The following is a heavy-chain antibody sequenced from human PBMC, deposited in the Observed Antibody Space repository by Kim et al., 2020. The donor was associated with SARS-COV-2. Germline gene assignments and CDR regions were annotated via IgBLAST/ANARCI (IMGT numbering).Heavy chain of an antibody. CDR3: ASEAGLVGATTRIDY. Sequence: ASVKVSCKASGYTFTGYYMHWVRQAPGQGLEWMGRINPNSGGTNYAQKFQGRVTMTRDTSISTAYMELSRLRSDDTAVYYCASEAGLVGATTRIDYWGQGTLVTVSS. J-gene: IGHJ4*02. CDR2: INPNSGGT. V-gene: IGHV1-2*06. D-gene: IGHD1-26*01. CDR1: GYTFTGYY.